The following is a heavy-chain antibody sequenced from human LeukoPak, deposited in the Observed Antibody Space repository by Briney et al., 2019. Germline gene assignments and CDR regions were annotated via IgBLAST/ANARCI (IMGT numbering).Heavy chain of an antibody. V-gene: IGHV1-18*01. D-gene: IGHD3-16*01. CDR3: ARTLQRGFYDYVWGSYDY. J-gene: IGHJ4*02. CDR1: GYTFTDYG. Sequence: VASVKVSCKTSGYTFTDYGINWVRQAPGQGREWVGWISAYNGNTNYAQKLQGRVTMTTDPSTSTAYMELRSLISDDTAMYYCARTLQRGFYDYVWGSYDYWGQGTLVTVSS. CDR2: ISAYNGNT.